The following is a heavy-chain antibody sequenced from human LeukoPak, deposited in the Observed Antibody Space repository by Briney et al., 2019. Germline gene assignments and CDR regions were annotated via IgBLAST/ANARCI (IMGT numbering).Heavy chain of an antibody. J-gene: IGHJ4*02. CDR3: ARARGYSYTYDY. CDR2: IYSGGST. V-gene: IGHV3-66*01. CDR1: GFTFSGYW. D-gene: IGHD5-18*01. Sequence: GGSLRLSCAASGFTFSGYWMHWVRQAPGKGLEWVSVIYSGGSTNYADSVKGRFTISSDNSKNTLFLQMNSLRAEDTAVYYCARARGYSYTYDYWGQGTLVTVSS.